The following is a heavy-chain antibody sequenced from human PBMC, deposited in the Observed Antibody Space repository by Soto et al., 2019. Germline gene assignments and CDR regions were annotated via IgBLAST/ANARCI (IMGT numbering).Heavy chain of an antibody. CDR3: AHSLISSVVPAAEGWFDP. CDR1: GFSLSTSGVG. Sequence: QITLKESGPTLVKPTQTLTLTCTFSGFSLSTSGVGVGWIRQPPGKALEWLALIYWYDDKRYSPSLKSRLTITKDTSKTQAVLTMTNMDPVDTATYYCAHSLISSVVPAAEGWFDPWGQGTLVTVSS. V-gene: IGHV2-5*01. J-gene: IGHJ5*02. CDR2: IYWYDDK. D-gene: IGHD2-2*01.